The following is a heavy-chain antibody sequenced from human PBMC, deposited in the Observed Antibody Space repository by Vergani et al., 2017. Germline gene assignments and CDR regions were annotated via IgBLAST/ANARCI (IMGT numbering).Heavy chain of an antibody. D-gene: IGHD3-22*01. CDR3: ARGHPDTYYYDSSGLSPVSGWYFDL. CDR2: IDYSGIT. CDR1: GGSISSYY. J-gene: IGHJ2*01. V-gene: IGHV4-59*06. Sequence: QVQLQESGPGLVKPSETLSLTCTVSGGSISSYYWSWIRQHPGKGLAWIGYIDYSGITYYNPSLKSRVTISVDTSKNQFSLKLSSVTAAETAVYYCARGHPDTYYYDSSGLSPVSGWYFDLWGRGTLVTVSS.